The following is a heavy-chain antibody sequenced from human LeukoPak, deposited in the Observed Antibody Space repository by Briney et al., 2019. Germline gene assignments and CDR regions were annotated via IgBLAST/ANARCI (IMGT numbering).Heavy chain of an antibody. CDR2: ISYDGSNK. CDR3: ATHPNNNIVGANDAFDI. CDR1: GFTFSSYA. V-gene: IGHV3-30*04. J-gene: IGHJ3*02. Sequence: GRSLRLSCAASGFTFSSYAMHWVRQAPGKGLEWVAVISYDGSNKYYADSVKGRFTISRDNSKNTLYLQMNSLRAEDTAVYYCATHPNNNIVGANDAFDIWGQGTMVTVSS. D-gene: IGHD1-26*01.